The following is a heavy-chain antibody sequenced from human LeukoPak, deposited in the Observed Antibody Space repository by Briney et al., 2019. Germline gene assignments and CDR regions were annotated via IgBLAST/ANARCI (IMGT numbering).Heavy chain of an antibody. V-gene: IGHV3-33*01. CDR2: IWYDGSNK. Sequence: GGSLRLSCAASGVTFSSYGMHWVRQAPGKGLEWVAVIWYDGSNKYYADSVKGRFTISRDNSKNTLYLQINSLRAEDTAVYYCARDRAQYYYYYYGMDVWGQGTTVTVSS. CDR1: GVTFSSYG. CDR3: ARDRAQYYYYYYGMDV. J-gene: IGHJ6*02.